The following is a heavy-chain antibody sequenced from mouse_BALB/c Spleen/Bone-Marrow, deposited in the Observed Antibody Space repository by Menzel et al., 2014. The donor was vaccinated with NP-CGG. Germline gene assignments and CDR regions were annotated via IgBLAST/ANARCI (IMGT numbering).Heavy chain of an antibody. Sequence: QVQLQQSGAELVKPGASVKLSCKASGYTFTRYWMHWVKQRPGQGLEWIGEINPSNGRTYYNEKFKSKATLTVDKSSNTAYMQLSSLTSEDSAVYYCARWLLQYFDVWGAGTTVTVSS. V-gene: IGHV1S81*02. J-gene: IGHJ1*01. D-gene: IGHD2-3*01. CDR1: GYTFTRYW. CDR2: INPSNGRT. CDR3: ARWLLQYFDV.